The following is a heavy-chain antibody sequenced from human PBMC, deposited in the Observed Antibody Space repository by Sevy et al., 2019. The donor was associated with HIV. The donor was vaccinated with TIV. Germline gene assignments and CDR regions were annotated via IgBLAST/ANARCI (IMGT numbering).Heavy chain of an antibody. D-gene: IGHD2-15*01. CDR2: ISYDGSNK. CDR1: GFTFSSYA. V-gene: IGHV3-30-3*01. Sequence: GGSLRLSCAASGFTFSSYAMHWVRQAPGKGLEWVAVISYDGSNKYYADSVKGRFTISRDNSKNTLYLQMNSLRAEDTAVYYCAREALIVVVVAAYFVYWGQGTLVTVSS. J-gene: IGHJ4*02. CDR3: AREALIVVVVAAYFVY.